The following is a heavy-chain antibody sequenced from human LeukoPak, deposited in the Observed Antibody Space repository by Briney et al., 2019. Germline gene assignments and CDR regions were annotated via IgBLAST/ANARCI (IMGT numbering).Heavy chain of an antibody. V-gene: IGHV1-2*02. CDR3: ARLNPGIAVAGNEVGWFDP. Sequence: ASVTVSCKASGYTFTGYYMHWVRQAPGQGLEWMGWINPNSGGTNYAQKFQGRVTMTRDTSISTAYMELSRLRSDDTAVYYCARLNPGIAVAGNEVGWFDPWGQGTLVTVSS. CDR1: GYTFTGYY. CDR2: INPNSGGT. D-gene: IGHD6-19*01. J-gene: IGHJ5*02.